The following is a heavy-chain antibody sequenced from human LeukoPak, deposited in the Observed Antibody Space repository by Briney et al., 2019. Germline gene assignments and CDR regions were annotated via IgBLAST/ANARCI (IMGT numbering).Heavy chain of an antibody. D-gene: IGHD3-10*01. V-gene: IGHV4-61*02. J-gene: IGHJ5*02. CDR2: IYTSGST. Sequence: SETLSLTCTVSGGSISSGSYYWRWIRQPAGKGLEWIGRIYTSGSTNYNPSLKSRVTISVDTSKSQFSLKLSSVTAADTAVYYCARGPTTMVRGVIGFDPWGQGTLVTVSS. CDR1: GGSISSGSYY. CDR3: ARGPTTMVRGVIGFDP.